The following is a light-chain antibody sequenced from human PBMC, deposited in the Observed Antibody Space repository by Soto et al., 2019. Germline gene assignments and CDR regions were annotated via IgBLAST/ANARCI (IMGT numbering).Light chain of an antibody. Sequence: QSVVTQPPSASGTPGQRVTISCSGSSSNIGTNTVNWYQQFPGTTPKLLIYSNNQRPSGVPDRFSGSKSGTSASLAISGLQSEDEADYYCAAWDDILDGVVFGGGTKLTVL. CDR2: SNN. CDR1: SSNIGTNT. J-gene: IGLJ2*01. V-gene: IGLV1-44*01. CDR3: AAWDDILDGVV.